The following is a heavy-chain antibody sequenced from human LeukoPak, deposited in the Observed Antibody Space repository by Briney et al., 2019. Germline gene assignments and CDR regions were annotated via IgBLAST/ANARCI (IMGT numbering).Heavy chain of an antibody. J-gene: IGHJ5*02. CDR3: ARRHYCSSTSCFYNWFDP. CDR2: INHSGST. CDR1: GGSFSGYY. Sequence: SEALSLTCAVYGGSFSGYYWSWIREPPGKGLEWSGEINHSGSTNYNPSLKSRVTISVDTSKNQFSLTLSSVTAADTAVYYCARRHYCSSTSCFYNWFDPWGQGTLVTVSS. D-gene: IGHD2-2*01. V-gene: IGHV4-34*01.